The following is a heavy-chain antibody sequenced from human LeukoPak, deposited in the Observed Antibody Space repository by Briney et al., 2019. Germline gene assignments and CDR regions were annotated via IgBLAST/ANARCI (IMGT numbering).Heavy chain of an antibody. CDR3: ATGGELRYFDWLLD. CDR2: FDPEDGET. D-gene: IGHD3-9*01. J-gene: IGHJ4*02. Sequence: GASVKVSCKASGYTLTELSMHWVRQAPGKGLEWMGGFDPEDGETIYAQKFQGRVTMTEDTSTDTAYMELSSLRSEDTAVYYCATGGELRYFDWLLDWGQGTLVTVSS. V-gene: IGHV1-24*01. CDR1: GYTLTELS.